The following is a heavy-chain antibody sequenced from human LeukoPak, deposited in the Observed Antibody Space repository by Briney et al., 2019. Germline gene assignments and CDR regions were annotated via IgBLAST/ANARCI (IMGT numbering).Heavy chain of an antibody. V-gene: IGHV1-2*02. Sequence: ASVKVSCKASGYTFTGHYMHWVRQAPGQGLEWMGWINPNSGGTNYAQKFQGRVTMTRDTSISTAYMELSRLRSDDTAVYYCARSRELRWGPHYYYYYMDVWGKGTTVTVSS. CDR3: ARSRELRWGPHYYYYYMDV. CDR2: INPNSGGT. J-gene: IGHJ6*03. D-gene: IGHD1-7*01. CDR1: GYTFTGHY.